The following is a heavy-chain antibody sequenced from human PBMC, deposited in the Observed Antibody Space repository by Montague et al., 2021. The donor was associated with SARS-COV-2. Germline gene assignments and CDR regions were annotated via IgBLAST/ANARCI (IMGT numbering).Heavy chain of an antibody. D-gene: IGHD4-17*01. V-gene: IGHV4-39*01. CDR3: AMRGGALDAFDI. J-gene: IGHJ3*02. Sequence: SGSTYYNPSLKSRFTISVDTSKNHCSLKLSSVTAADTAVYYCAMRGGALDAFDIWGQWTIVIVSS. CDR2: SGST.